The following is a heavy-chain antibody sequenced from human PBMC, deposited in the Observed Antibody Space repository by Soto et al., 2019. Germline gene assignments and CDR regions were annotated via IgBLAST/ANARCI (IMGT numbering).Heavy chain of an antibody. J-gene: IGHJ6*02. CDR3: ARADPVVVLAHYYYGMDV. CDR2: SIPILGLA. CDR1: GGTFSTHT. D-gene: IGHD2-15*01. Sequence: QVQLVQSGAEVKKPGSSVKVSCKASGGTFSTHTISWVRQAPGQGLEWMGRSIPILGLANYAQKFQGRVTITADKSTNTAYMDLSSLRSDDTAVYYCARADPVVVLAHYYYGMDVWGQGTTVTVSS. V-gene: IGHV1-69*02.